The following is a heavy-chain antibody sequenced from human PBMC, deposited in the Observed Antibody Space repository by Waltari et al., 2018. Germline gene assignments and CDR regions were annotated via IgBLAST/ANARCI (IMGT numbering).Heavy chain of an antibody. Sequence: EVQMVESGGGLVQPGGSLRLSCAASGFTFSRYWMNWVRQAPGKGLEWVAKKKQDGSENYYVDSVKGRFTISRDDAKNSLYLQMNSLRNEDTAVYFCARVFVYGANSGKRPMDVWGKGTTVTVSS. V-gene: IGHV3-7*01. D-gene: IGHD4-17*01. CDR2: KKQDGSEN. J-gene: IGHJ6*03. CDR3: ARVFVYGANSGKRPMDV. CDR1: GFTFSRYW.